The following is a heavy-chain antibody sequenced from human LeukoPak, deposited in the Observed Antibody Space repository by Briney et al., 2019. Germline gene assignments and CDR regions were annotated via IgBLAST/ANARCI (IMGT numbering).Heavy chain of an antibody. CDR2: IYHSGST. V-gene: IGHV4-38-2*02. CDR1: GYSISSGYY. Sequence: PSETLSLTCTVSGYSISSGYYWGWIRQPPGKGLEWIGSIYHSGSTNYNPSLKSRVTISVDTSKNQFSLKLSSVTAADTAVYYCARHVRPPLLGEPGTNWFDPWGQGTLVTVSS. D-gene: IGHD3-16*01. J-gene: IGHJ5*02. CDR3: ARHVRPPLLGEPGTNWFDP.